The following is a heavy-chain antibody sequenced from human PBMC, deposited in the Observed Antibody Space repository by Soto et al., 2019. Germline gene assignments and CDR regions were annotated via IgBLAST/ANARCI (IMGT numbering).Heavy chain of an antibody. CDR2: IYYSGST. V-gene: IGHV4-59*01. CDR1: GGSISSYY. D-gene: IGHD7-27*01. Sequence: SETLSLTCTVSGGSISSYYWSWIRQPPGKGLEWIGYIYYSGSTDYDPSLKSRVTISVDTSKNQFSLKLSSVTAADTAVYYCARRWGTYFDFWGQGSLVTSPQ. CDR3: ARRWGTYFDF. J-gene: IGHJ4*02.